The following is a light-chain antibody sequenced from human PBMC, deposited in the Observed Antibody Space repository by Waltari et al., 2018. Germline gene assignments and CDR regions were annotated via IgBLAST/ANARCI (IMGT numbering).Light chain of an antibody. CDR1: QSISTW. Sequence: DIQMTQSPSTLSASVGDRVTITCRASQSISTWLAWYQQKPGKAPKLLIYKASNLESGVPSRFSGSGSSTEFTLTISSLQPDDFATYYCQQYDNYWTFGQGTKVEIK. V-gene: IGKV1-5*03. CDR3: QQYDNYWT. J-gene: IGKJ1*01. CDR2: KAS.